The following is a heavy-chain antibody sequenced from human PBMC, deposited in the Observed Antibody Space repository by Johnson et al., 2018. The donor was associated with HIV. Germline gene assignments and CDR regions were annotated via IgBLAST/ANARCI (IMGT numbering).Heavy chain of an antibody. CDR2: ISYDGSNK. CDR1: GFTFSSYG. Sequence: QVQLVESGGGVVQPGRSLRLSCAASGFTFSSYGMHWVRQAPGQGLEWLAVISYDGSNKYYADSVKGRFTISRDNSKNTLYLQMNSLRAEDTAVYYCARGLRSGIVVVYDAFDIWGQGTMVTVSS. CDR3: ARGLRSGIVVVYDAFDI. D-gene: IGHD3-22*01. V-gene: IGHV3-30*03. J-gene: IGHJ3*02.